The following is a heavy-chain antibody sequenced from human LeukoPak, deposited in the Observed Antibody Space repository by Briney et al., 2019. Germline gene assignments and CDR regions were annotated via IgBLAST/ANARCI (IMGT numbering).Heavy chain of an antibody. CDR3: AREPRYYYDSSGYYYYFDY. Sequence: RASVTVSCTASGYTFTGYYMHWVRQAPGQGFEWMGWINPNSGGTNYAQKFQGRVTMTRDTSISTAYMELSRLRSDDTAVYYCAREPRYYYDSSGYYYYFDYWGQGTLVTVSS. CDR2: INPNSGGT. CDR1: GYTFTGYY. V-gene: IGHV1-2*02. J-gene: IGHJ4*02. D-gene: IGHD3-22*01.